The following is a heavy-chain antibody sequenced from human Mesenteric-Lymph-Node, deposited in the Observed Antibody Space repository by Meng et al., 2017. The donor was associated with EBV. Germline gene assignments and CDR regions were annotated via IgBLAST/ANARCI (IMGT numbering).Heavy chain of an antibody. CDR3: ATDSSKGYYYFDY. Sequence: LRESGPGLGKPSGTLFLTCAVSGVSISSAYYNWGWIRQTPGKGLEWIGTMYFGGSTNYNPSLESRVTISKDRANNQFSLKLTSVTAADTAVYYCATDSSKGYYYFDYWGRGALVTVSS. J-gene: IGHJ4*02. CDR2: MYFGGST. CDR1: GVSISSAYYN. D-gene: IGHD3-22*01. V-gene: IGHV4-39*07.